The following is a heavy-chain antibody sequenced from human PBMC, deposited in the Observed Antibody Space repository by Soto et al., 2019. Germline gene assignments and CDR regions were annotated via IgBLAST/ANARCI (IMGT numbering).Heavy chain of an antibody. CDR2: TYYRSKWYN. Sequence: SPTLSLTCAISGDSVSSNSAAWHWIRQSPSRGLEWLGRTYYRSKWYNDYAVSVKSRITINPDTSKNQFSLQLNSVTPEDTAVYYCARDLRIVGATSNYFDYWGQGTLVTVSS. V-gene: IGHV6-1*01. D-gene: IGHD1-26*01. CDR1: GDSVSSNSAA. CDR3: ARDLRIVGATSNYFDY. J-gene: IGHJ4*02.